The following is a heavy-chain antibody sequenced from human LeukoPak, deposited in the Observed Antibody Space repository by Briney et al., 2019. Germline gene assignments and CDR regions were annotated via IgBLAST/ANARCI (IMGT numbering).Heavy chain of an antibody. CDR1: GFTFSSYA. CDR3: AKALNYYDSSGYLPDY. CDR2: ISGGGGST. J-gene: IGHJ4*02. D-gene: IGHD3-22*01. V-gene: IGHV3-23*01. Sequence: GGSLRLSCAASGFTFSSYAMSWVRQAPGKGLEWVSAISGGGGSTYYADSVKGRFTISRDNSKNTLYLQMNSLRAEDTAVYYCAKALNYYDSSGYLPDYWGQGTLVTVSS.